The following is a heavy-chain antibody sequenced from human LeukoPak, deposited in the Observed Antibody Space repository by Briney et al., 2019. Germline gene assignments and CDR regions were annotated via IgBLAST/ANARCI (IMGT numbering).Heavy chain of an antibody. D-gene: IGHD4-17*01. CDR3: ARVLGDYAHCFDY. CDR2: INHSGST. Sequence: SETLSLTCAVYGGSFSGYYWSWIRQPPGKGLEWIGEINHSGSTNYNPSLKSRVTISVDTSKNQFSLKLSSVTAPDTAVCYCARVLGDYAHCFDYWGQGTLVTVSS. J-gene: IGHJ4*02. V-gene: IGHV4-34*01. CDR1: GGSFSGYY.